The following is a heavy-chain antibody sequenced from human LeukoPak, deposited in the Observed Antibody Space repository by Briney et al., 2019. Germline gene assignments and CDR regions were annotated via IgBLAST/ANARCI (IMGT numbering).Heavy chain of an antibody. V-gene: IGHV4-38-2*02. D-gene: IGHD6-13*01. CDR3: ARGYSSSWYPNWFDP. J-gene: IGHJ5*02. Sequence: SETLSLTCTVSGYSISSGYYWGWIRPPPGKGLEWIGSIYHSGSSYYNPSLNSRVTISVDTSKNQFSLKLSSVTAADTAVYYCARGYSSSWYPNWFDPWGQGTLVTVSS. CDR1: GYSISSGYY. CDR2: IYHSGSS.